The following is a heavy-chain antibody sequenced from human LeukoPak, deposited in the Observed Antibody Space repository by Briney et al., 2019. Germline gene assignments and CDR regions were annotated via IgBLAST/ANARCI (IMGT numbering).Heavy chain of an antibody. J-gene: IGHJ4*02. CDR1: GLTFSSYA. V-gene: IGHV3-23*01. D-gene: IGHD3-22*01. CDR3: AKVGHYDSSGYPYFDY. CDR2: ISGSGGST. Sequence: PGGSLRLSCAASGLTFSSYAMSWVRQAPGKGLEWVSAISGSGGSTYYADSVKGRFTISRDNSKNTLYLQMNSLRAEDTAVYYCAKVGHYDSSGYPYFDYWGQGTLVTVSS.